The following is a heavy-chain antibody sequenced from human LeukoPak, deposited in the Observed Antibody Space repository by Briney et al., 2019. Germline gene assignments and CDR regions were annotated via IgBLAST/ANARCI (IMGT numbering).Heavy chain of an antibody. V-gene: IGHV3-13*01. CDR2: IGTAGDT. Sequence: RAGGSLRLSCAASGFTFSSYDMHWVRQVTGKGLEWVSAIGTAGDTYYLGSVKGRFTISRENAKNSLYLQMNSLRAGDTAVYYCARDGGYTYGYYFDSWGQGTLVIVSS. CDR1: GFTFSSYD. CDR3: ARDGGYTYGYYFDS. D-gene: IGHD5-18*01. J-gene: IGHJ4*02.